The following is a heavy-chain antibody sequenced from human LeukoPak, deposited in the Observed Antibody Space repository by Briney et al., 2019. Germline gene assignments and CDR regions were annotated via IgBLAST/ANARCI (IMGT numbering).Heavy chain of an antibody. Sequence: PGGSLRLSCAASGFTFSSYGMHWVRQAPGKGLEWVAFIRYDGSNKYYADSVKGRFTISRDNSKNTLYLQMNSLRAEDTAVYYCANIWSEYQLAKGGYFDYWGQGTLVTVSS. CDR3: ANIWSEYQLAKGGYFDY. CDR2: IRYDGSNK. J-gene: IGHJ4*02. V-gene: IGHV3-30*02. D-gene: IGHD2-2*01. CDR1: GFTFSSYG.